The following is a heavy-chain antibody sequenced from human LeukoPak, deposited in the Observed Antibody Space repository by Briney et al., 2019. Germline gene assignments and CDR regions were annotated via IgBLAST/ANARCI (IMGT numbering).Heavy chain of an antibody. J-gene: IGHJ4*02. V-gene: IGHV4-59*12. CDR2: IYDSGST. CDR3: AREKYSSGWYIDY. Sequence: SQTLSLTCTVSGGSINGYYWSWIRQPPGKGLEWIGYIYDSGSTNYNPSLESRVTISVDTSKNQFSLRLSSVTAADTAVYYCAREKYSSGWYIDYWGQGTLATVSS. D-gene: IGHD6-19*01. CDR1: GGSINGYY.